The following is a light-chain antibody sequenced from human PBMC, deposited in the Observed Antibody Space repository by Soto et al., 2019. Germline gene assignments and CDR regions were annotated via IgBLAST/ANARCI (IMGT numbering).Light chain of an antibody. V-gene: IGKV1-6*01. J-gene: IGKJ3*01. CDR1: QGIRND. Sequence: AIQMTQSPSSLSASLGDRVTITCRARQGIRNDLDWFQQKPGKAPKLLIYAASNLQRGVPARFSGSGSGTDFTLTISSLQPEDFATYYCLQKYFYPFTFGPGTKVDIK. CDR2: AAS. CDR3: LQKYFYPFT.